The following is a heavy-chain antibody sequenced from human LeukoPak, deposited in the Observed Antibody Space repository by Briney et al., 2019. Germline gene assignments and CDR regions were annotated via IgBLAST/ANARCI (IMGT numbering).Heavy chain of an antibody. CDR2: IYYSGST. CDR1: GGSISSSSYY. V-gene: IGHV4-39*01. Sequence: PSETLSLTCTVSGGSISSSSYYWGWIRQPPGKGLEWIGSIYYSGSTYYNPSLKSRVTISVDTSKNQFSLKLSSVTAADTAVYCCAGHVGITTMIVVYWYFDLWGRGTLVTVSS. CDR3: AGHVGITTMIVVYWYFDL. J-gene: IGHJ2*01. D-gene: IGHD3-22*01.